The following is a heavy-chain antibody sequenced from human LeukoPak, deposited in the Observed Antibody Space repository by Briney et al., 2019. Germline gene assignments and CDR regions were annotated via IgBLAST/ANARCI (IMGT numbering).Heavy chain of an antibody. CDR1: GYTFTSYG. Sequence: ASAKVSCKASGYTFTSYGISGVRQAPGQGLEGMGWISAYNGNTNYAQKLQGIVTMNTDTSTSTAYMELRSLRSDDTAVYYCARGVPYYYYMDVWGKGTTVTVSS. V-gene: IGHV1-18*01. CDR2: ISAYNGNT. J-gene: IGHJ6*03. CDR3: ARGVPYYYYMDV.